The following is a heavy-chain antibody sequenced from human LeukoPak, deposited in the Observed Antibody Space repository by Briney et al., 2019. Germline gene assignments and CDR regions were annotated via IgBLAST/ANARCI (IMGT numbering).Heavy chain of an antibody. CDR1: GYTFTGYY. Sequence: ASVKVSCKASGYTFTGYYMHWARQAPGQGLEWMGWINPNSGGTNYAQKFQGRVTMTRDTSISTAYMELSRLRSDDTAVYYCARGGQQLVPDDAFDIWGQGTMVTVSS. D-gene: IGHD6-13*01. J-gene: IGHJ3*02. V-gene: IGHV1-2*02. CDR2: INPNSGGT. CDR3: ARGGQQLVPDDAFDI.